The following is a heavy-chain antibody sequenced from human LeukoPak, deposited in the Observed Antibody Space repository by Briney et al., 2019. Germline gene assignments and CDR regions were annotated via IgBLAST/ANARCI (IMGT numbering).Heavy chain of an antibody. J-gene: IGHJ3*02. V-gene: IGHV3-7*01. CDR1: GFTFSNSW. D-gene: IGHD3-10*01. Sequence: TGGSLRLSCAASGFTFSNSWMSWVRQAPGKGLEWVATIKPDGSAQYYVDSVKGRFTISRDNAKNSLFLQINSLRAEDTAVYYCARDPGVLDAFDIWGQGTMVTVSS. CDR2: IKPDGSAQ. CDR3: ARDPGVLDAFDI.